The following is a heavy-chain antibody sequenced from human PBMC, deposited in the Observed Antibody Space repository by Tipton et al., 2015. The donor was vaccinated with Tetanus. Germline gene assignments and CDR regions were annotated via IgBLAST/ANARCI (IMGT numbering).Heavy chain of an antibody. CDR3: ARVLRYSTSGGWDDAFDI. V-gene: IGHV4-4*07. J-gene: IGHJ3*02. D-gene: IGHD2-15*01. CDR1: GGSSHSHY. CDR2: IYSGGST. Sequence: TLSLTCTVSGGSSHSHYWSWIRQLAGRGLEWIGRIYSGGSTNYNPSLKSRVTMSMDTSKNQFSLKLKSVTVADTAVYFCARVLRYSTSGGWDDAFDIWGQGTRVTVSS.